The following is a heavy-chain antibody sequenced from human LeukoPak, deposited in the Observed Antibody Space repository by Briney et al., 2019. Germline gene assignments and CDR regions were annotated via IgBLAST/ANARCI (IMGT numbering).Heavy chain of an antibody. CDR2: ISGSGGST. CDR1: GFTFSSYT. CDR3: AKVTAGYYDSSGNFDY. V-gene: IGHV3-23*01. D-gene: IGHD3-22*01. Sequence: PGGSLRLSCAASGFTFSSYTMTWVRQAPGKGLEWVSAISGSGGSTYYADSVKGRFTISRDNSKNPLYLQMNSLRAEDTAVYYCAKVTAGYYDSSGNFDYWGQGTLVTVSS. J-gene: IGHJ4*02.